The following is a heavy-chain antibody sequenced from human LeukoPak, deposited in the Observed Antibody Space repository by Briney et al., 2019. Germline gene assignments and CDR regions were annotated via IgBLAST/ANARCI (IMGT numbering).Heavy chain of an antibody. CDR3: ARDIGQQLEGYYGMDV. CDR1: GFTFSSYA. CDR2: ISYDGSNK. V-gene: IGHV3-30-3*01. Sequence: GGSLRLSCAASGFTFSSYAMHWVRQAPGKGLEWVAVISYDGSNKYYADSVKGRFTISRDNSKNTLYLQMNSLRAEDTAVYYCARDIGQQLEGYYGMDVWGQGTTVTVSS. D-gene: IGHD6-13*01. J-gene: IGHJ6*02.